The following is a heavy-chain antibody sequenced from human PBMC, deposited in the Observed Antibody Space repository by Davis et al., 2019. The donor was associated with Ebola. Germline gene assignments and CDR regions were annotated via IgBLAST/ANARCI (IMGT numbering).Heavy chain of an antibody. J-gene: IGHJ6*02. V-gene: IGHV1-18*01. D-gene: IGHD1-20*01. CDR2: ISAYNGNT. CDR3: ARDRWRYNWNYGMDV. Sequence: ASVKVSCKASGYTFTSYGISWVRQAPGQGLEWMGWISAYNGNTNYAQKLQGRVTMTTDTSTSTAYMELRSLRSDDTAVYYCARDRWRYNWNYGMDVWGQGTTVTVSS. CDR1: GYTFTSYG.